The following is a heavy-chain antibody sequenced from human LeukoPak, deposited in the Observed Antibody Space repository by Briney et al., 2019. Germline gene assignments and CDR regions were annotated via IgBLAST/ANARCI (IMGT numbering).Heavy chain of an antibody. J-gene: IGHJ6*02. D-gene: IGHD3-10*01. CDR2: MNPNSGNT. CDR3: AILMVDGMDV. CDR1: GYTFTSYD. Sequence: GAPVKVSCKASGYTFTSYDINWVRQATGQGLEWMGWMNPNSGNTGYAQKFQGRVTMTRNTSISAAYMELSSLRPEDTAVYYCAILMVDGMDVWGQGTTVTVSS. V-gene: IGHV1-8*01.